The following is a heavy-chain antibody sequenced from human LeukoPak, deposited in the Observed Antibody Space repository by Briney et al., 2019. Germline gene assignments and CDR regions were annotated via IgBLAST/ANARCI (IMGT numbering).Heavy chain of an antibody. J-gene: IGHJ4*02. V-gene: IGHV3-30-3*01. Sequence: PGGSLRLSCAASGFTFSSYAMHWVRQAPGKGLEWVAVISYDGSNKYYADSVKGRFTVPRDNSKNTLYLQMNSLRAEDTAVYYCGGTGYYFDYWGQGTLVTVSS. CDR3: GGTGYYFDY. CDR1: GFTFSSYA. CDR2: ISYDGSNK. D-gene: IGHD3-10*01.